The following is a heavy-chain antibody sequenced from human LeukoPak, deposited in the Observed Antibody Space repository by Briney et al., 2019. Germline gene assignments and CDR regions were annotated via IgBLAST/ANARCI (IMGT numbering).Heavy chain of an antibody. J-gene: IGHJ6*02. CDR2: FDPEDGET. CDR1: GYTLTELS. CDR3: ARVDGALGHVYYYYGMDV. Sequence: ASVTVSCKVSGYTLTELSMHWVRQAPGKGLEWMGGFDPEDGETIYAQKFQGRVTMTEDTSTDTAYMELSSLRSEDTAVYYCARVDGALGHVYYYYGMDVWGQGTTVTVSS. V-gene: IGHV1-24*01. D-gene: IGHD5-24*01.